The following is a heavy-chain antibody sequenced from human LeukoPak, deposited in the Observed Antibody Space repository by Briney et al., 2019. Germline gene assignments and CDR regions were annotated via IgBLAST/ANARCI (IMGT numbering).Heavy chain of an antibody. CDR1: GFTVSSNY. CDR3: AKDKQLWANFDY. D-gene: IGHD5-18*01. J-gene: IGHJ4*02. Sequence: GGSLRLSCAASGFTVSSNYMSWVRQAPGKGLEWVSVIYSGGSTYYADSVKGRFTISRDNSKNTLYLQMNSLRAEDTAVYYCAKDKQLWANFDYWGQGTLVTVSS. CDR2: IYSGGST. V-gene: IGHV3-66*01.